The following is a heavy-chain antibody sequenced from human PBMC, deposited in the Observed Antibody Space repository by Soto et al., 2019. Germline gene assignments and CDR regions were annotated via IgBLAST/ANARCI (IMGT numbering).Heavy chain of an antibody. V-gene: IGHV4-30-2*01. CDR2: IYLIGST. J-gene: IGHJ4*02. D-gene: IGHD2-21*01. CDR3: ARHGLSRGGDYDC. Sequence: SETLFLTCAVSGGSISSGDYSWSWIRQPPGKGLEWIGYIYLIGSTYYSPSLKSRVTISVDTSKNQFSLKLSSVTAADTAVYYCARHGLSRGGDYDCWGQGTLVTVSS. CDR1: GGSISSGDYS.